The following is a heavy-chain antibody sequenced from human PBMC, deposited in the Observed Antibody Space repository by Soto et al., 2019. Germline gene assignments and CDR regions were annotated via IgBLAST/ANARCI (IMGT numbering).Heavy chain of an antibody. V-gene: IGHV3-53*01. CDR3: ARFYGAGSWFFEY. J-gene: IGHJ4*02. CDR1: EFSVSSYY. Sequence: EVLLVESGGGLIQPVGSLRLSCAVTEFSVSSYYMSWVRQAPGKGLEWVAVIYSDGTTYHADSVKGRFTISRDNFMNTLYLQMNSLRAADTAVYHCARFYGAGSWFFEYWGQGTLVTVSS. CDR2: IYSDGTT. D-gene: IGHD3-10*01.